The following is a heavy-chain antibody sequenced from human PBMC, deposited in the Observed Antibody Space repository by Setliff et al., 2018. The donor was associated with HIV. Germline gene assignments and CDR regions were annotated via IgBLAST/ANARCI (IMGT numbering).Heavy chain of an antibody. D-gene: IGHD4-4*01. Sequence: PSETLSLTCAVYGGSFSDYYWSWIRQPPGKRLEWIGEINHSGSTNYNPSLKSRVTISVDTSKNQFSLKLSSVTAADTAVYYCARDLTVTDNGMDVWGQGTTVTVSS. CDR2: INHSGST. J-gene: IGHJ6*02. CDR1: GGSFSDYY. CDR3: ARDLTVTDNGMDV. V-gene: IGHV4-34*01.